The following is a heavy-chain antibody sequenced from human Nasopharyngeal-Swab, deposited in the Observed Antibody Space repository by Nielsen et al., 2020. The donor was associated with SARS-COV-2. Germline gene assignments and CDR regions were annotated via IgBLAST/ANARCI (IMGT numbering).Heavy chain of an antibody. V-gene: IGHV3-7*01. J-gene: IGHJ4*02. CDR3: AGGYSSGWRFDY. D-gene: IGHD6-19*01. CDR1: GFTFSSYW. Sequence: LTCAASGFTFSSYWMSWVRQAPGKGLEWVANIKQDGSEKYYVDSVKGRFTISRDNAKNSLYLQMNSLRAEDTAVYYCAGGYSSGWRFDYWGQGTLVTVSS. CDR2: IKQDGSEK.